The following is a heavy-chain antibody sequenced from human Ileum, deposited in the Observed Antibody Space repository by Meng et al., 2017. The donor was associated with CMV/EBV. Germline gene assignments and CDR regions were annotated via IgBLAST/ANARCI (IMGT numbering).Heavy chain of an antibody. Sequence: GYTVSRQDLHWMRQAHGQRREWMGWINAGYGNTKYSQNVQDRVTMTRDTSESTVYMGLSRLRSEDTAVYYCAKGGASPPGNWFDAWGQGTLVTVSS. V-gene: IGHV1-3*01. D-gene: IGHD4/OR15-4a*01. J-gene: IGHJ5*02. CDR1: GYTVSRQD. CDR3: AKGGASPPGNWFDA. CDR2: INAGYGNT.